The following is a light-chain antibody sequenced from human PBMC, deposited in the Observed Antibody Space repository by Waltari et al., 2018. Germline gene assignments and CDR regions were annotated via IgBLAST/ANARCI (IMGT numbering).Light chain of an antibody. J-gene: IGLJ2*01. CDR3: QSCDSSLRNI. CDR2: RNN. Sequence: QSVLTQPPSVSGAAGQRVTISCPGSRPNIRAGFDVLWYQHLPGTAPKLLIYRNNKRPSGVPDRFSGSKSGSSASLAITGLQADDEAEYYCQSCDSSLRNIFGGGTKLTVL. CDR1: RPNIRAGFD. V-gene: IGLV1-40*01.